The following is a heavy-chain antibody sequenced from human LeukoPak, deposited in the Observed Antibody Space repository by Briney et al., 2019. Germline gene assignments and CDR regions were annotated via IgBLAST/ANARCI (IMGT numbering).Heavy chain of an antibody. CDR2: IYHSGST. CDR1: GGSISSSNW. J-gene: IGHJ6*03. Sequence: PGTLSLTCAVSGGSISSSNWWSWVRQPPGKGLEWIGEIYHSGSTNYNPSLKSRVTISVDKSKNQFSLKLSSVTAADTAVYYCARDQAVAGPYYYYYYMDVWGKGTTVTVSS. D-gene: IGHD6-19*01. CDR3: ARDQAVAGPYYYYYYMDV. V-gene: IGHV4-4*03.